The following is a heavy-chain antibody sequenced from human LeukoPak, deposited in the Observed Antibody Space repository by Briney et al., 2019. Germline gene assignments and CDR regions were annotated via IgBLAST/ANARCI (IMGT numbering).Heavy chain of an antibody. CDR1: GYTFTSYD. J-gene: IGHJ3*02. CDR2: MNPNSGNT. D-gene: IGHD4-17*01. Sequence: GASVKVSCKASGYTFTSYDINWVRQATGQGLEWMGWMNPNSGNTGYAQKFQGRATMTRNTSISTAYMELSSLRSEDTAVYYCARVMDDYGDYLGSTWAFDIWGQGTMVTVSS. V-gene: IGHV1-8*01. CDR3: ARVMDDYGDYLGSTWAFDI.